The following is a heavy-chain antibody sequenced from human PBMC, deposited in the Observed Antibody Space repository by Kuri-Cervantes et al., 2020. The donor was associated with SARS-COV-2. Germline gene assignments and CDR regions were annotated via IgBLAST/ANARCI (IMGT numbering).Heavy chain of an antibody. CDR2: ISSSTSYI. D-gene: IGHD6-13*01. J-gene: IGHJ3*02. CDR1: GGSIKNYF. V-gene: IGHV3-21*01. Sequence: GESLKISCTVSGGSIKNYFWTWIRQSPGKGLEWVSSISSSTSYIYYEDSVKGRFTISRDNAKNSLYLQMNSLRAEDTAIYYCARDRSSNWFSTRVAFDIWGQGTMVTVSS. CDR3: ARDRSSNWFSTRVAFDI.